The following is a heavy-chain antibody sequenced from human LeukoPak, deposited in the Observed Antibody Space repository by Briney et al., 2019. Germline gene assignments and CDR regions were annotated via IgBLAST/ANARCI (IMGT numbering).Heavy chain of an antibody. J-gene: IGHJ6*02. CDR2: ISYDGSNK. CDR1: GFTFSSYG. CDR3: AKFIIAAAGTPPAPMDV. D-gene: IGHD6-13*01. Sequence: GGSLRLSCAASGFTFSSYGMHWVRQAPGKGLEWVAVISYDGSNKYYADSVKGRFTISRDNSKNTLYLQMNSLRAEDTAVYYCAKFIIAAAGTPPAPMDVWGQGTTVTVSS. V-gene: IGHV3-30*18.